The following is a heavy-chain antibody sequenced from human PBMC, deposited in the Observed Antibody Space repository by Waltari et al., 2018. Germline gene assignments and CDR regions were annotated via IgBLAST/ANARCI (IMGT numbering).Heavy chain of an antibody. Sequence: QVQLVQSGAEVTKPGASVKVSCKASGYTFTGYYMHWVRQAPGQGLEWMGWINPNSGGTNYAQKFQGRVTMTRDTSISTAYMELSRLRSDDTAVYYCARVQMWGSSGWQGKYYFDYWGQGTLVTVSS. J-gene: IGHJ4*02. D-gene: IGHD6-19*01. CDR1: GYTFTGYY. CDR3: ARVQMWGSSGWQGKYYFDY. V-gene: IGHV1-2*02. CDR2: INPNSGGT.